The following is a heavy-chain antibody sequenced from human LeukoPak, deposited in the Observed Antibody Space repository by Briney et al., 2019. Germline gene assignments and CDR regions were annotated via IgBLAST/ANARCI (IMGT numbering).Heavy chain of an antibody. D-gene: IGHD4-11*01. J-gene: IGHJ5*02. Sequence: GGSLRLSCAVSGFTFSSYSMNWVRQAPGKGLEWVSSITSSSSYIYYADSVKGRFTISRDNAKNSLYLQMNSLRAEDTAVYYCARDLTVTSTCWFDRWGQGTLVTVS. V-gene: IGHV3-21*01. CDR2: ITSSSSYI. CDR1: GFTFSSYS. CDR3: ARDLTVTSTCWFDR.